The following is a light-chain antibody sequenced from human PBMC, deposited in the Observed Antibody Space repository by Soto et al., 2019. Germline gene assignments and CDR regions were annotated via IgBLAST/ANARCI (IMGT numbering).Light chain of an antibody. Sequence: DIQMTQSPSTLSASVGDRVTITCRASEKINKWLAWYQQKPGKAPNLLIYTASSLQSGVPSRFSGSGSGTDFTLTINGLQPEDFATYYCQQAASFPITFGQGTRL. CDR3: QQAASFPIT. V-gene: IGKV1-12*01. J-gene: IGKJ5*01. CDR2: TAS. CDR1: EKINKW.